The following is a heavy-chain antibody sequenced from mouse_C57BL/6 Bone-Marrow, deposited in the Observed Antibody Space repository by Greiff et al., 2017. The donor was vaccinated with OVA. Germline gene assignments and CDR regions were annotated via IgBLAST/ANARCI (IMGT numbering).Heavy chain of an antibody. CDR1: GYTFTSYG. V-gene: IGHV1-81*01. Sequence: QVHVKQSGAELARPGASVKLSCKASGYTFTSYGISWVKQRTGQGLEWIGEIYPRSGNTYYNEKFKGKATLTADKSSSTAYMELRSLTSEDSAVYFCARLQDWDGWFAYWGQGTLVTVSA. J-gene: IGHJ3*01. CDR2: IYPRSGNT. CDR3: ARLQDWDGWFAY. D-gene: IGHD4-1*01.